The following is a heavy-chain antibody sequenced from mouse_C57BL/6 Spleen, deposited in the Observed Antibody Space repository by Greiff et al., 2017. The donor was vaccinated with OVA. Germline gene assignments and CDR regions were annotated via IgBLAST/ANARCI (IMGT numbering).Heavy chain of an antibody. D-gene: IGHD1-1*01. CDR3: ARHGAVVAPYAMDY. CDR1: GFSLTSYG. V-gene: IGHV2-6-1*01. J-gene: IGHJ4*01. CDR2: IWSDGST. Sequence: VQLQESGPGLVAPSQSLSITCTVSGFSLTSYGVHWVRQPPGKGLEWLVVIWSDGSTTYNSALKSRLSISKDNSKSQVFLKMNSLQTDDTAMYYCARHGAVVAPYAMDYWGQGTSVTVSS.